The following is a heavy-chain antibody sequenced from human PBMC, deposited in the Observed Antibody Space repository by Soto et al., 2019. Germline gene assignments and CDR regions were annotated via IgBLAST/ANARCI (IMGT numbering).Heavy chain of an antibody. V-gene: IGHV3-66*01. Sequence: EVQLVESGGGLVQPGGSLSLSCAASGVTVSRNYMTWVRQAPGEGPEWVSTIASGDRTYYGDSVKGRFTISRDNSKNTMYLQMNSLRADDTAVYYCASRYCSGGSCYPAYWGKGTLVTVSS. CDR1: GVTVSRNY. CDR3: ASRYCSGGSCYPAY. D-gene: IGHD2-15*01. J-gene: IGHJ4*02. CDR2: IASGDRT.